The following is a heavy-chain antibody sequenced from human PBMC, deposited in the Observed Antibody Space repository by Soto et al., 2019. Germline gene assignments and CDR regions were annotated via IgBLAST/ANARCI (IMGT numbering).Heavy chain of an antibody. V-gene: IGHV3-23*01. CDR1: GFSFSTYA. CDR3: AKDRGEGAY. Sequence: GGSLRLSCAASGFSFSTYAMSWVRQAPGKGLEWVSTISAGGDIIYYADSVRGRFTISRDNSRNTLYLQMKSLRAEDTAIYYCAKDRGEGAYWGRGTLVTVSS. D-gene: IGHD3-10*01. J-gene: IGHJ4*02. CDR2: ISAGGDII.